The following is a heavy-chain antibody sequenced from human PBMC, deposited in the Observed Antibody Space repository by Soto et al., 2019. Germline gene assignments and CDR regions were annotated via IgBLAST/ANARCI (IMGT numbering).Heavy chain of an antibody. V-gene: IGHV4-30-4*01. D-gene: IGHD6-6*01. CDR2: MYYSGNT. J-gene: IGHJ5*02. CDR1: GDSFSSDDHY. Sequence: QVQLQESGPGLVKASQTLSLTCTVSGDSFSSDDHYWSWIRQSPGKGLEWIGYMYYSGNTYYNPSLKSRVTISIDTSKNQLSLNLSSVTAADTAVYYCARDRVSTSSGLDPWGQGTLVTVSS. CDR3: ARDRVSTSSGLDP.